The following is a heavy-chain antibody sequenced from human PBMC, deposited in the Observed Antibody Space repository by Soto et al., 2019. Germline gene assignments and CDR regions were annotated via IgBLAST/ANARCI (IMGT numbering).Heavy chain of an antibody. Sequence: XSVKVSCKTSVYTFTDYYMHWVRQAPGQGFEWVGGINPKSGGPKYVPKFQGRVTVTRDTSTSTAYMELNRLTSDDTAVYYCASEDCRNTNCLKGFDYWGQGPLVTVSS. CDR3: ASEDCRNTNCLKGFDY. CDR1: VYTFTDYY. D-gene: IGHD2-15*01. V-gene: IGHV1-2*02. CDR2: INPKSGGP. J-gene: IGHJ4*02.